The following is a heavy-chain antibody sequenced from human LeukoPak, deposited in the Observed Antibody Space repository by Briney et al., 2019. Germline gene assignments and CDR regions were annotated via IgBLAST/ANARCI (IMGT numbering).Heavy chain of an antibody. CDR2: INAGNGNT. J-gene: IGHJ4*02. Sequence: ASVKVSCKASGYTFTSYAMNWVRQAPGQRLEWMGWINAGNGNTKYSQKFQGRVTITRDTSASTAYMELSSLRSEDTAVYYCARSSVRVYDSSGYYSPPNFWGQGTLVTVSS. D-gene: IGHD3-22*01. CDR3: ARSSVRVYDSSGYYSPPNF. CDR1: GYTFTSYA. V-gene: IGHV1-3*01.